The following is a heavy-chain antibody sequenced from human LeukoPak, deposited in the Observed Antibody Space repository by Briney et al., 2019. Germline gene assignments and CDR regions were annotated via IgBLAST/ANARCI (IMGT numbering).Heavy chain of an antibody. Sequence: PGGSLRLSCAASGFIFSDYYMTWIRQAPGKGLEWVSYVTSSGGHMYYADSAKGRFTISRDNAKNSLDLQMNSLRAEDTAVYYCARETPIDWYFDLWGRGTLVTVSS. CDR2: VTSSGGHM. CDR1: GFIFSDYY. CDR3: ARETPIDWYFDL. D-gene: IGHD2/OR15-2a*01. V-gene: IGHV3-11*04. J-gene: IGHJ2*01.